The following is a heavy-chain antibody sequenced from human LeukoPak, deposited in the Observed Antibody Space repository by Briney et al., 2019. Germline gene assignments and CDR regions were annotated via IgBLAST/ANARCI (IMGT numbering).Heavy chain of an antibody. J-gene: IGHJ4*02. CDR1: GFTFSSYA. D-gene: IGHD3-22*01. CDR3: AKDIRGYYDSSGYYPLVY. CDR2: ISGSGGST. Sequence: GGSLRLSCAASGFTFSSYAMSWVRQAPGKGLEWVSAISGSGGSTYYADSVKGRFTISRDNSKNTLYLQMNSLRAEDTAVYYCAKDIRGYYDSSGYYPLVYWGQGTLVTVSS. V-gene: IGHV3-23*01.